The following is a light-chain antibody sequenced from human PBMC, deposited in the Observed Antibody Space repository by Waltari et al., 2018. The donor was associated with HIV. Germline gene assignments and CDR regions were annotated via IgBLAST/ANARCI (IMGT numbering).Light chain of an antibody. V-gene: IGKV4-1*01. CDR3: QQYYSSPWT. CDR2: WAS. Sequence: IVMTQSPDSLAVSLGERATIDCRSSQTLLSSSNNKNYLTWYRQKPGQPPKLLLYWASTRESGVPDRFSVSGSGTNFTLTIRRLQAEDAATYYCQQYYSSPWTFGQGTKV. CDR1: QTLLSSSNNKNY. J-gene: IGKJ1*01.